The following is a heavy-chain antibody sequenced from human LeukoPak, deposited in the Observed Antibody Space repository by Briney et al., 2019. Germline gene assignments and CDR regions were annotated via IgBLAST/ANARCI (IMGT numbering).Heavy chain of an antibody. Sequence: GGSLRLSCTASGFTFGDYAMSWVRQAPGKGLEWVGFIRSKAYGGTTEYAASVKGRFTISRDDSKSIAYLQMNSLKTEDTAVYYCTRDRTDSSGWYVLAFDYWGQGTLVTVSS. CDR2: IRSKAYGGTT. J-gene: IGHJ4*02. CDR3: TRDRTDSSGWYVLAFDY. V-gene: IGHV3-49*04. D-gene: IGHD6-19*01. CDR1: GFTFGDYA.